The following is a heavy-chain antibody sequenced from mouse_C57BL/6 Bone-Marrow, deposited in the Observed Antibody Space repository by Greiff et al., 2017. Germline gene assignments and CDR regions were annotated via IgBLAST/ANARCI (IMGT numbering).Heavy chain of an antibody. CDR1: GYTFTSYW. V-gene: IGHV1-55*01. J-gene: IGHJ3*01. CDR2: IYPGGGST. CDR3: ERKGYDNYSAWFAY. Sequence: VQLQQPGAELVKPGASVKMSCKASGYTFTSYWIHWVKQRPGPGLEWIGDIYPGGGSTNSTETFKSKATLTVDTSSSTAYMQISSLTSEDSAVDYCERKGYDNYSAWFAYWGQGTLVTVSA. D-gene: IGHD2-10*02.